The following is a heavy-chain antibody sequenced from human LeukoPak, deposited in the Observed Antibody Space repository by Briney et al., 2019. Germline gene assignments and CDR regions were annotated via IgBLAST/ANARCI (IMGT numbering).Heavy chain of an antibody. D-gene: IGHD6-19*01. Sequence: PGGSLRLSCEVSGFSFSTYWMTWVRQAPGKGLEWVANIKEDGSDKYYVDSVKGRFAISRDNAKNSVYLQMNSLKADETAVYYCARGSGWTDYWGQGTLVTVSS. V-gene: IGHV3-7*01. J-gene: IGHJ4*02. CDR2: IKEDGSDK. CDR3: ARGSGWTDY. CDR1: GFSFSTYW.